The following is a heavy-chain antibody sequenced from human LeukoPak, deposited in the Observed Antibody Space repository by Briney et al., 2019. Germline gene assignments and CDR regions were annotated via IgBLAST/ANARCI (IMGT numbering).Heavy chain of an antibody. CDR1: GFTFSNYA. CDR2: ISGSGGST. D-gene: IGHD3-10*01. J-gene: IGHJ4*02. CDR3: AKDSSGRGSYGSGSIWAPREATFNYFDY. V-gene: IGHV3-23*01. Sequence: RGSLRLSCAASGFTFSNYAMNWVRQAPGKGLEWVSVISGSGGSTYYADSVKGRFTISRDNSKNTLYLQMNSLRAEDTAVYYCAKDSSGRGSYGSGSIWAPREATFNYFDYWGQGTLVTVSS.